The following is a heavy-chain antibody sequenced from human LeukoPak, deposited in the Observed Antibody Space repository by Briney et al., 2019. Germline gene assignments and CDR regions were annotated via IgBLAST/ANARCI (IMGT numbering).Heavy chain of an antibody. Sequence: ASVKVSCKASGYTFTSYYMHWVRQAPGQGLEWMGWISAYNGNTNYAQKLQGRVTMTTDTSTSTAYMELRSLRSDDTAVYYCARGKPYYYDSSGYYRNYFDYWGQGTLVTASS. CDR1: GYTFTSYY. J-gene: IGHJ4*02. CDR3: ARGKPYYYDSSGYYRNYFDY. D-gene: IGHD3-22*01. CDR2: ISAYNGNT. V-gene: IGHV1-18*04.